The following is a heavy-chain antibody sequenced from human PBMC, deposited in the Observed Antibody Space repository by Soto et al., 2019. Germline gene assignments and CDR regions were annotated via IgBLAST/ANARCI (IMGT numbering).Heavy chain of an antibody. CDR1: GFTFRGYW. CDR3: VREDYYGSGSLF. CDR2: IKQDGSDI. D-gene: IGHD3-10*01. J-gene: IGHJ4*02. V-gene: IGHV3-7*04. Sequence: EVQLVESGGGLVQPGGSLRLSCAASGFTFRGYWMCWVRQAPGKGLEWVANIKQDGSDIHYLDSVKGRFTISRDNAKDSLYLQMNSLRAEDTAVYYCVREDYYGSGSLFWGQGTLVTVSS.